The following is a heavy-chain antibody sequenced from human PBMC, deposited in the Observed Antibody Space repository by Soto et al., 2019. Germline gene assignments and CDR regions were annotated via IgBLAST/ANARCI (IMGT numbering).Heavy chain of an antibody. V-gene: IGHV3-73*01. J-gene: IGHJ6*02. CDR1: GFTFSGSA. CDR3: ARVLGSAPNYYYGMDV. D-gene: IGHD2-8*02. Sequence: GGSLRLSCAASGFTFSGSAMHWVRQASGKGLEWVGRIRSKANSYATAYAASVKGRFTISRDDSKNTAYLQMNSLKTEDTAVYYCARVLGSAPNYYYGMDVWGQGTTVTVSS. CDR2: IRSKANSYAT.